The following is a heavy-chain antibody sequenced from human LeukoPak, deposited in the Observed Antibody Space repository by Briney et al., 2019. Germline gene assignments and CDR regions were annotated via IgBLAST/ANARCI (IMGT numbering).Heavy chain of an antibody. Sequence: GGSLRLSCAASGFTFSNYWMHWVRQAPGKGLEWVSYISSSGSTIYYVDSVKGRFTISRDNAKNSLYLQMNSLRAEDTAVYYCAELGITMIGGVWGKGTTVTISS. D-gene: IGHD3-10*02. CDR2: ISSSGSTI. CDR3: AELGITMIGGV. CDR1: GFTFSNYW. V-gene: IGHV3-48*04. J-gene: IGHJ6*04.